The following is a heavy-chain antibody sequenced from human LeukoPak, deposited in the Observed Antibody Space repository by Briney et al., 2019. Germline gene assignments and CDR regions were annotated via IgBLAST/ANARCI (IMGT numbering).Heavy chain of an antibody. D-gene: IGHD2-21*01. J-gene: IGHJ4*02. CDR2: ISYDGSNK. CDR3: AKELTAIPPSY. Sequence: GRSLRLSCAASGFTFSSYGMHWVRQAPGKGLEWVAVISYDGSNKYYADSVKGRFTISRDNSKNTLYLQMNSLRAEDTAVYYCAKELTAIPPSYWGRGTLVTVSS. V-gene: IGHV3-30*18. CDR1: GFTFSSYG.